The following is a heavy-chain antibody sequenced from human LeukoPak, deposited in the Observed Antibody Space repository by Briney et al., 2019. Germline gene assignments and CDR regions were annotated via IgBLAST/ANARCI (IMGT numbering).Heavy chain of an antibody. CDR3: ARKGEDYGGYDY. CDR2: ILPSSGGP. V-gene: IGHV1-2*03. CDR1: GYTFTGYY. D-gene: IGHD4-17*01. J-gene: IGHJ4*02. Sequence: LGASVKVSCKASGYTFTGYYMHLVRQAPGQGLELIGRILPSSGGPYYAQKFKGRVTMTRDTSINTAYMELSRLRSDDTAVYYCARKGEDYGGYDYWGQGTLVTVSS.